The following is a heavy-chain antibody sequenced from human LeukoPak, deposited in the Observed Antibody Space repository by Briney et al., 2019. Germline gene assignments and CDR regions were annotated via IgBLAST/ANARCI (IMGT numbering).Heavy chain of an antibody. D-gene: IGHD6-13*01. Sequence: PGGSLRLSCAASGFTFSSYSMNWVRQAPGKGLEWVSSISSSSSYIYYADSVKGRFTISRDNAKDSLYLQMNSLRAEDTAVYYCARAGSSSWYSNRFDPWGQGTLVTVSS. CDR3: ARAGSSSWYSNRFDP. J-gene: IGHJ5*02. V-gene: IGHV3-21*01. CDR1: GFTFSSYS. CDR2: ISSSSSYI.